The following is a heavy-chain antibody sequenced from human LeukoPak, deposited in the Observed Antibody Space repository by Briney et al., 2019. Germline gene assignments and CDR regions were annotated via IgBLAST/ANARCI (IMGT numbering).Heavy chain of an antibody. CDR1: GFTFSSYS. V-gene: IGHV3-21*01. CDR3: ASTGYSRSWYGVAFDY. CDR2: ISSSSSYI. D-gene: IGHD6-13*01. J-gene: IGHJ4*02. Sequence: GGSLRLSCAASGFTFSSYSMNWVSQARGKGLEWVSSISSSSSYIYYADSVKGRFTISRDNAKNSLYLQMNSLRAEDTAVYYCASTGYSRSWYGVAFDYWGQGTLVTVSS.